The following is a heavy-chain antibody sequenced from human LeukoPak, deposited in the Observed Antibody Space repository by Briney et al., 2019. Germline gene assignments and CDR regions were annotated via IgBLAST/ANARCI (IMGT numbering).Heavy chain of an antibody. CDR3: ARDPLYSSGWYYFGPRGYNWFDP. D-gene: IGHD6-19*01. J-gene: IGHJ5*02. Sequence: SVKVSCKASGGTFSSYAISWVRQAPGQGLEWMGGIIPIFGTANYAQKFQGRVTITADESTSTAYMELSSLRSEDTAVYYCARDPLYSSGWYYFGPRGYNWFDPGGQGTLVTVSS. CDR1: GGTFSSYA. CDR2: IIPIFGTA. V-gene: IGHV1-69*13.